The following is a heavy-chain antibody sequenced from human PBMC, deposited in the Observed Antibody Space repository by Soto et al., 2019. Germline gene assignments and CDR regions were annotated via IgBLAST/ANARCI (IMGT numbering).Heavy chain of an antibody. CDR2: VSASGLNT. J-gene: IGHJ4*02. V-gene: IGHV3-23*01. D-gene: IGHD2-2*02. Sequence: PGGSLRLSCAASGFTFSTYAMAWVRQAPGKGLEWVSGVSASGLNTDYADPVKGRFYISRDNAKNTLHLQMDSLRVEDTAVYYCARVPHCSSSSCYSYFDAWGQGTPVTVSS. CDR1: GFTFSTYA. CDR3: ARVPHCSSSSCYSYFDA.